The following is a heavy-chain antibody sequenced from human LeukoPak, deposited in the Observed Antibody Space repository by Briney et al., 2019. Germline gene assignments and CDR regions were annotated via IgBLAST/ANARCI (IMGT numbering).Heavy chain of an antibody. CDR3: AIVSYYSYYYMHV. CDR1: GFTFDDYG. V-gene: IGHV3-20*04. J-gene: IGHJ6*03. Sequence: GGSLRLSCAASGFTFDDYGMSWVRHALGKGVEWVSGINWNGGSTVYSDSVKGRFTIYRDNAKNSLYLKMNSLRAEDTALYYCAIVSYYSYYYMHVWGKGTTVTVSS. CDR2: INWNGGST.